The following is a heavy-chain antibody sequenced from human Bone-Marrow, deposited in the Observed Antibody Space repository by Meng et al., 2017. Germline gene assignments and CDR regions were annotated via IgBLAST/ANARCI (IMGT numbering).Heavy chain of an antibody. V-gene: IGHV1-8*01. CDR2: MNPNSGNT. Sequence: QGQWVQAGAEVKKPGALVKVSCKASGYTFTSYDINWVRQATGQGLEWMGWMNPNSGNTGYAQKFQGRVTMTRNTSISTAYMELSSLRSEDTAVYYCARRRIQSTNWFDPWGQGTLVTVSS. CDR3: ARRRIQSTNWFDP. J-gene: IGHJ5*02. D-gene: IGHD5-18*01. CDR1: GYTFTSYD.